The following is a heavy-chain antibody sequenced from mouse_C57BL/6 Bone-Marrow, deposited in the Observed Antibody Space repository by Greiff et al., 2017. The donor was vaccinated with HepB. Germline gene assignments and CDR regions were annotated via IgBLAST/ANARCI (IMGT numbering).Heavy chain of an antibody. J-gene: IGHJ2*01. Sequence: VQRVESGPGLVAPSQSLSITCTVSGFSLTSYAISWVRQPPGKGLEWLGVIWTGGGTNYNSALKSSMSIRKDNSKSQVVLKMNSLQTDDTARYYCARNPYSYDCDGYYFDYWGQGTTLTVSS. V-gene: IGHV2-9-1*01. CDR3: ARNPYSYDCDGYYFDY. CDR2: IWTGGGT. D-gene: IGHD2-4*01. CDR1: GFSLTSYA.